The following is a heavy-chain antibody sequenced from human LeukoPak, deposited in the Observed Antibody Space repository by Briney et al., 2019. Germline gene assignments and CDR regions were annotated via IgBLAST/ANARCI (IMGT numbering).Heavy chain of an antibody. CDR2: INPNSGGT. CDR1: GYSFTGYY. Sequence: GASVKLSCKASGYSFTGYYIHWVRQAPGQGPEWMGCINPNSGGTKYAHRVQGRVTMTRDTSMSTVYIEMSRLRSDDTAVYYCASALYSNSGFDYWGQGTLVTVSS. J-gene: IGHJ4*02. V-gene: IGHV1-2*02. D-gene: IGHD6-6*01. CDR3: ASALYSNSGFDY.